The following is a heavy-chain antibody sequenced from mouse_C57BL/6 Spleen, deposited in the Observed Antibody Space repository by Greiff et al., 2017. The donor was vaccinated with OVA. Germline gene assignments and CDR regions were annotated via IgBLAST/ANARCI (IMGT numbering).Heavy chain of an antibody. CDR2: IWTGGGT. V-gene: IGHV2-9-1*01. Sequence: VQGVESGPGLVAPSQSLSITCTVSGFSLTSYAISWVRQPPGKGLEWLGVIWTGGGTNYNSALKSRLSISKDNSKSQVFLKMNSLQTDDTARYYCARNQGTTVVGAMDYWGQGTSVTVSS. D-gene: IGHD1-1*01. CDR3: ARNQGTTVVGAMDY. CDR1: GFSLTSYA. J-gene: IGHJ4*01.